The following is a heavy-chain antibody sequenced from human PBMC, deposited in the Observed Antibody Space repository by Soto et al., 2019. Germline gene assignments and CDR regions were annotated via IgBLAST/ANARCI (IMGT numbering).Heavy chain of an antibody. V-gene: IGHV4-59*01. Sequence: QVQLQESGPGLVKPSETLSLTCAVSGDSFSSYYWSWIRQPPGKGLEWIGYIYYTGVTSYNPSLKTRVTISVETSKNQFSLKLSSVTAADTAVYYCASDRTVSGFDPWGQGNLVTVSS. CDR3: ASDRTVSGFDP. J-gene: IGHJ5*02. CDR2: IYYTGVT. D-gene: IGHD2-21*02. CDR1: GDSFSSYY.